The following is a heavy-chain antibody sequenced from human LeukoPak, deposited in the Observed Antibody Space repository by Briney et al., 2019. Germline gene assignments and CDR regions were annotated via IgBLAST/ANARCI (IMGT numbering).Heavy chain of an antibody. Sequence: RASVKVSCKVSGYTLTELSMHWVRQAPGKGLEWRGGFDPEDGETIYAQKFQGRVTMTEDTSTDTAYMELSSLRSEDTAVYYCARDDTAMGSYHFDYWGQGTLVTVSS. CDR2: FDPEDGET. CDR1: GYTLTELS. CDR3: ARDDTAMGSYHFDY. D-gene: IGHD5-18*01. V-gene: IGHV1-24*01. J-gene: IGHJ4*02.